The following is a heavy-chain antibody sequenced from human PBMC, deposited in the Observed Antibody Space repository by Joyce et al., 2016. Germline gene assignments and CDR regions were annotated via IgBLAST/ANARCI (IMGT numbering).Heavy chain of an antibody. J-gene: IGHJ2*01. CDR1: GYSISSGYY. Sequence: QVQLQESGPGLVKPSETLSLTCAVSGYSISSGYYWGWIRQPPGKGLGWIGSIYYGGSIYYNPTLKSRATISVDTSKNQCSRKLNSVTAADTAVYYCARGVVVRDWYFDLWGRGTLVTVSS. V-gene: IGHV4-38-2*01. D-gene: IGHD2-21*01. CDR3: ARGVVVRDWYFDL. CDR2: IYYGGSI.